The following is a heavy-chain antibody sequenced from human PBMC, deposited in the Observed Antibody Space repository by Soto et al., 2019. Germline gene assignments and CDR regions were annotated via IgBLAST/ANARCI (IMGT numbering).Heavy chain of an antibody. CDR1: GFSLTTSGVG. J-gene: IGHJ4*02. CDR2: IYWDDDM. Sequence: QITLKESGPTLVNPTQTLTLTCSFSGFSLTTSGVGVGWIRQPPGKALEWLALIYWDDDMRYSPSLKSRLTITKDTSKNQVVLTMTNMDPVDTATYYCARGTGGGNSCYFDYWGQGTLVTVSS. CDR3: ARGTGGGNSCYFDY. D-gene: IGHD2-21*02. V-gene: IGHV2-5*02.